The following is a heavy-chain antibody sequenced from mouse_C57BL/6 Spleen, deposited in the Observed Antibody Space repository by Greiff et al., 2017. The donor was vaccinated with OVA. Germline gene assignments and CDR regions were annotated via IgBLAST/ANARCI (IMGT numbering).Heavy chain of an antibody. Sequence: QVQLQQSGAELVRPGASVTLSCKASGYTFTDYEMHWVKQTPVHGLEWIGAIDPETGGTAYNQKFKGKAILTADKSSSTAYMELRSLTSEDSAVYYCTDGGYLAYWGQGTLVTVSA. CDR1: GYTFTDYE. V-gene: IGHV1-15*01. D-gene: IGHD2-3*01. CDR3: TDGGYLAY. CDR2: IDPETGGT. J-gene: IGHJ3*01.